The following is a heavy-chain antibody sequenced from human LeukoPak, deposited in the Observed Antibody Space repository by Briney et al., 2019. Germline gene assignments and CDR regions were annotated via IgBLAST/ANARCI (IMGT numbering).Heavy chain of an antibody. CDR3: ARVGSSSSVEAFDI. CDR2: INTDGSST. D-gene: IGHD6-6*01. CDR1: GFTFSSYW. V-gene: IGHV3-74*01. J-gene: IGHJ3*02. Sequence: GGSLRLSCAASGFTFSSYWMHWVRHAPGKGLVWVSRINTDGSSTSYADSVKGRFTISRDNAKNTLYLQMNSLRAEDTAVYYCARVGSSSSVEAFDIWGQGTMVTVSS.